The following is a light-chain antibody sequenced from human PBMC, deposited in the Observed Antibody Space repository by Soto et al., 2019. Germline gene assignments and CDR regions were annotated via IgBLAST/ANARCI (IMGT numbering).Light chain of an antibody. V-gene: IGKV1-5*01. Sequence: DIQMTQSPSTLCASVAGRVTITCRASQSLIRSLAWYQQTEGKRPSLLIYDASNLQSGVPARFSGSGSGTEFTLTISRLQPDDFATYYRQQYLAYPYSFGQGTKVDIK. J-gene: IGKJ2*01. CDR2: DAS. CDR3: QQYLAYPYS. CDR1: QSLIRS.